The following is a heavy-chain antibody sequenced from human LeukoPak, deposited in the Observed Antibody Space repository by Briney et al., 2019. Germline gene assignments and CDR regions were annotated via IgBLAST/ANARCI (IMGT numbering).Heavy chain of an antibody. CDR3: ARDTVTTSWINWFDP. CDR2: INTDGTST. J-gene: IGHJ5*02. Sequence: GGSLRLSCVASGFSFRNYWMYWVRQAPGKGLVWLSHINTDGTSTNYADSVKGRVTVSRENAKKPLYLQMNTLRVDDTAVYYCARDTVTTSWINWFDPWGQGTLVTVSS. D-gene: IGHD4-17*01. V-gene: IGHV3-74*01. CDR1: GFSFRNYW.